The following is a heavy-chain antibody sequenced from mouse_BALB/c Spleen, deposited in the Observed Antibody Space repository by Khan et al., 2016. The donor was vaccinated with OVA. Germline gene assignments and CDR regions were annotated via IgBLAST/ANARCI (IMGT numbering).Heavy chain of an antibody. J-gene: IGHJ2*01. CDR1: GYSFTGYN. CDR2: IDPYYGGT. CDR3: ARGYGNYVRYYFDY. Sequence: MQLKESGPELEKPGASVKISCKASGYSFTGYNMNWVKQSNGKSLEWIGNIDPYYGGTSYNQKFKGKATLTVDKSSSTAYMQLKSLTSEDSAVYYCARGYGNYVRYYFDYWGQDTTLTVSS. D-gene: IGHD2-10*02. V-gene: IGHV1S135*01.